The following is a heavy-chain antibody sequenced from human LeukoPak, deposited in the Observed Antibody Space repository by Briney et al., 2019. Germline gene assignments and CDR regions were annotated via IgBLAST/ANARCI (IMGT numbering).Heavy chain of an antibody. Sequence: GASVKVSCKASEYTFTEYAVNWVRQAPGQRLEWMGWINAGNGNTKYAQKFQGRLTITRDTSASTAYMELSSLTFEDTAVYYCARDRDGSYLDYWGQGTLVTVSS. J-gene: IGHJ4*02. D-gene: IGHD1-26*01. CDR1: EYTFTEYA. CDR3: ARDRDGSYLDY. V-gene: IGHV1-3*01. CDR2: INAGNGNT.